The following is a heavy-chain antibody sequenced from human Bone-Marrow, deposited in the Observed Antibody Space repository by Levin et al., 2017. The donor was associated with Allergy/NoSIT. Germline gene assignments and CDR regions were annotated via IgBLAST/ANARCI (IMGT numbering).Heavy chain of an antibody. D-gene: IGHD6-19*01. CDR2: ISGNGDST. CDR1: GFIFNSYA. V-gene: IGHV3-23*01. CDR3: AKSGWYFDY. J-gene: IGHJ4*02. Sequence: GESLKISCTASGFIFNSYAMSWVRQAPGNGLEWVATISGNGDSTYYTDSAKGRFTISRDNSKDTLYLQLSSLRAEDTAVYYCAKSGWYFDYWGQGALVTVSS.